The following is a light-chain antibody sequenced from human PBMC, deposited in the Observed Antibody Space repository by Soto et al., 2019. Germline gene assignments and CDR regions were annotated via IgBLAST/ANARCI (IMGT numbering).Light chain of an antibody. CDR2: GAS. CDR3: QQYYSTPRT. V-gene: IGKV4-1*01. CDR1: QSVLYSSNNKNY. Sequence: IMTPSPHALPVSLGERATINCKSSQSVLYSSNNKNYLAWYQQKPGQPPKLLIYGASTRESGVPDRFSGSGSGTDFTLTISRLEAEDVAVYYCQQYYSTPRTFGQGTKVDIK. J-gene: IGKJ1*01.